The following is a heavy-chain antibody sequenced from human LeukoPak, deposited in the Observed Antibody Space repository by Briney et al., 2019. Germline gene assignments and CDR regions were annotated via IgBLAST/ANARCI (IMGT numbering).Heavy chain of an antibody. J-gene: IGHJ4*02. D-gene: IGHD1-26*01. CDR3: ARTRGHSGSYHFDY. CDR2: INHSEST. CDR1: GGSFSGYY. V-gene: IGHV4-34*01. Sequence: SETLSLTCAVYGGSFSGYYWSWIRQPPGKGLEWIGEINHSESTNYNPSLKSRVTISVDTSKNQFSLKLSSVTAADTAVYYCARTRGHSGSYHFDYWGQGTLVTVSS.